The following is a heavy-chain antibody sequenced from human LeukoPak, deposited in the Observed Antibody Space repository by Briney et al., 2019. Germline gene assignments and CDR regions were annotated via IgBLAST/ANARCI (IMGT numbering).Heavy chain of an antibody. D-gene: IGHD6-19*01. V-gene: IGHV4-59*01. Sequence: PSPTLSLTCTVSGGSISSYYWNWIRPPPGKGLEWIGYISFSGSTNYNPSLTSRVTISVDTSKNQFTLKLSSVTAADTAVYYCARGGWYPESFQHWGQGALVTVSS. CDR2: ISFSGST. J-gene: IGHJ1*01. CDR1: GGSISSYY. CDR3: ARGGWYPESFQH.